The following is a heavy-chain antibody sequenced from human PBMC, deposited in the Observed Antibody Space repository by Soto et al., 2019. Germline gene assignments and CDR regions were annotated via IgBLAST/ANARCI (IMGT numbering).Heavy chain of an antibody. CDR1: GGSISSGGYY. Sequence: QVQLQESGPGLVKPSQTLSLTCTVSGGSISSGGYYWSWIRQHPGKGLEWIGYIYYSGSTYYNPSLQIRVTISVDTSKNQVSLKLSSATAAVTAVYYCAYHPRGDYYYMDVWGKGTTVTVSS. J-gene: IGHJ6*03. D-gene: IGHD2-2*01. CDR3: AYHPRGDYYYMDV. V-gene: IGHV4-31*03. CDR2: IYYSGST.